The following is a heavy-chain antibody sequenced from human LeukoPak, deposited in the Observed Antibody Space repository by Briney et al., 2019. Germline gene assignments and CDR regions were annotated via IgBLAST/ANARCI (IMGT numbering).Heavy chain of an antibody. CDR3: AREQGAYSSGWYDY. D-gene: IGHD6-19*01. CDR1: GFTSSDYN. Sequence: PGGSLRLSCAASGFTSSDYNMSWIRQAPGKGLEWVSYISSSGSTIYYADSVKGRFTISRDNAKNSLYLQMNSLRAEDTAVYYCAREQGAYSSGWYDYWGQGTLVTVSS. V-gene: IGHV3-11*01. J-gene: IGHJ4*02. CDR2: ISSSGSTI.